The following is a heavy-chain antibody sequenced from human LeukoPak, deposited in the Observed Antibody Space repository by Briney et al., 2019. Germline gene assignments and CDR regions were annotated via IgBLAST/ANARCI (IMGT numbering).Heavy chain of an antibody. CDR2: IYYSGST. CDR1: GGSTSSSSYY. CDR3: ARRRPSHYFDY. Sequence: PSETLSLTCTVSGGSTSSSSYYWGWIRQPPGKGLEWIGGIYYSGSTYYNPPLKSRVTISVDTSKDQFSLKLSSVTAADTAVYYCARRRPSHYFDYWGQGTLVTVSS. V-gene: IGHV4-39*01. J-gene: IGHJ4*02.